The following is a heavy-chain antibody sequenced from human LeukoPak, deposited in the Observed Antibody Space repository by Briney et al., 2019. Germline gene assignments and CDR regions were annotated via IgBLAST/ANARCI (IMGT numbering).Heavy chain of an antibody. D-gene: IGHD1-14*01. CDR2: SNADGSST. V-gene: IGHV3-74*01. J-gene: IGHJ6*02. Sequence: GSLRLSCAASGFTFSRHWMHWVRQAPGKGLVWVSRSNADGSSTGYADSVKGRFTISRDNAKNTLYLQMNSLRAEDTAVYYCARGSSVTGDYTMDVWGQGTTVTVSS. CDR3: ARGSSVTGDYTMDV. CDR1: GFTFSRHW.